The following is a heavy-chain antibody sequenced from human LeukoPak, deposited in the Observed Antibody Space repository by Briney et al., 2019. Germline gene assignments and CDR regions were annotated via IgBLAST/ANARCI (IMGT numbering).Heavy chain of an antibody. CDR2: ISIDGSEK. D-gene: IGHD5-12*01. CDR3: ANPQSRGYDYLDY. Sequence: GGSLRLSCAASGFTLRNYGMHWVRQAPGKGLEWVAVISIDGSEKYYADSVKGRFTISRDNSKNTLYLQMNSLRGDDTAVYYCANPQSRGYDYLDYWGQGTLVTASS. CDR1: GFTLRNYG. V-gene: IGHV3-30*18. J-gene: IGHJ4*02.